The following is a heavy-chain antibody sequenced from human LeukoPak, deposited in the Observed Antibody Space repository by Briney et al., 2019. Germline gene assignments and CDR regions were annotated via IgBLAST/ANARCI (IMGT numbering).Heavy chain of an antibody. CDR3: ARTPAATRFGMIDY. CDR2: INHSGST. Sequence: SETLSLTCAVYGGSFSGYYWSWIRQPPGKGLEWIGEINHSGSTNYNPSLKSRVTISVDTSKNQFSLKLSSVTAADTAVYYCARTPAATRFGMIDYWGQGTLVTVSS. CDR1: GGSFSGYY. V-gene: IGHV4-34*01. J-gene: IGHJ4*02. D-gene: IGHD2-15*01.